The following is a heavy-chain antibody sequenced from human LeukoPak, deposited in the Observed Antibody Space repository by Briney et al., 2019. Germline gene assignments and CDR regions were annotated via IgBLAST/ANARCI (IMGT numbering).Heavy chain of an antibody. CDR2: ISSSGSTI. CDR3: ARDWRYYGSGNYYYYMDV. Sequence: GGSLRLSCAASGFTFSSYEMHWVRQAPGKGLEWVSYISSSGSTIYYADSVKGRFTISRDNAKNSLYLQMNSLRAEDTAVYYCARDWRYYGSGNYYYYMDVWGKGTTVTISS. V-gene: IGHV3-48*03. J-gene: IGHJ6*03. D-gene: IGHD3-10*01. CDR1: GFTFSSYE.